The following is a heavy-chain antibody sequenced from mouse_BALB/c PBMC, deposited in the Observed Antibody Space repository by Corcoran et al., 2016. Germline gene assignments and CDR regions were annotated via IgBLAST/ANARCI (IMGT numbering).Heavy chain of an antibody. CDR2: IFPGSGNT. Sequence: QVQLQQSGPELVKPGASVKISYKASGYSFTSYYIHWVKQRPGQGLEWIGWIFPGSGNTKYNEKFKGKATLTADTSSSTAYMQLSSLTSEDSAVYFCARQLGLLDYWGQGTSVTVSS. V-gene: IGHV1-66*01. CDR1: GYSFTSYY. D-gene: IGHD3-1*01. J-gene: IGHJ4*01. CDR3: ARQLGLLDY.